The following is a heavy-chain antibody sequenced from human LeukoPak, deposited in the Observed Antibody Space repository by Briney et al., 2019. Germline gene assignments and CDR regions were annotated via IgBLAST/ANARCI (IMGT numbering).Heavy chain of an antibody. CDR1: GGSISSYY. CDR3: ASSMVTTDAFDI. D-gene: IGHD3-10*01. Sequence: PSETLSLTCTVSGGSISSYYWSWIRQPPGKGLEWIGYIYYSGSTNYHPSLKSRVTISVDTSNNQFSLKLSSVTAADTAVYYCASSMVTTDAFDIWSQGTMVTVSS. V-gene: IGHV4-59*01. J-gene: IGHJ3*02. CDR2: IYYSGST.